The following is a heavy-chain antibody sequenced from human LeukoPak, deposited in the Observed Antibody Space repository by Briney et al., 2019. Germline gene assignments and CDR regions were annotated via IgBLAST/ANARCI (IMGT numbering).Heavy chain of an antibody. CDR3: ARVQK. J-gene: IGHJ4*02. V-gene: IGHV3-11*05. Sequence: PGGSLRLSCAASGFTFSDCYMNWIRQAPGKGLEWVSYVSCGSTYTNYADSVKGRFTVSRDNSKNTVYLQMNSLRAEDTAVYYCARVQKWGQGTLVTVSS. CDR2: VSCGSTYT. CDR1: GFTFSDCY.